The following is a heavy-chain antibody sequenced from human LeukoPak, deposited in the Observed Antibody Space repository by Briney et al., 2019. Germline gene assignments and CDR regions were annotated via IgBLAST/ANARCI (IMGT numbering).Heavy chain of an antibody. CDR2: IYYSGST. CDR1: GGSISSSSYY. CDR3: ASHLKYSSSSFDY. J-gene: IGHJ4*02. Sequence: SETLSLTCTVSGGSISSSSYYWGWIRQPPGKGLEWIGSIYYSGSTYYNPSLKSRVTISVDTSKNQFSLKLSSVTAADTAVYYCASHLKYSSSSFDYWGQGTLVTVSS. D-gene: IGHD6-6*01. V-gene: IGHV4-39*01.